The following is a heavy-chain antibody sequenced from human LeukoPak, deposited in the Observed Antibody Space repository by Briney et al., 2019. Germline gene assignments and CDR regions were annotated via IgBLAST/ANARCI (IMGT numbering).Heavy chain of an antibody. J-gene: IGHJ6*02. Sequence: PSETLSLTCTVSGGSISSVKDYWAWIRQPPRKGLEWIATGDYSGGTYYNPSLESRVTISADTSKNQFSLSLSSVTAADTAVYYCARITFVVEGYGMDVWGQGTTVTVSS. V-gene: IGHV4-39*07. D-gene: IGHD2-21*01. CDR2: GDYSGGT. CDR3: ARITFVVEGYGMDV. CDR1: GGSISSVKDY.